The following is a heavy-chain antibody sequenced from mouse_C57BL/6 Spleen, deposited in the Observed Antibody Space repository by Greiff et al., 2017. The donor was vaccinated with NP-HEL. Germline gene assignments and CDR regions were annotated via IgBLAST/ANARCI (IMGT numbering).Heavy chain of an antibody. V-gene: IGHV1-9*01. Sequence: VQLQQSGAELMKPGASVKLSCKATGYTFTGYWIEWVKQRPGHGLEWIGEILPGSGSTNYNEKFKGKATFTADTSSNTAYMQLSSLTTEDSAIYYCARDPAYYSNYRYAMDYWGQGTSVTVSS. J-gene: IGHJ4*01. D-gene: IGHD2-5*01. CDR1: GYTFTGYW. CDR3: ARDPAYYSNYRYAMDY. CDR2: ILPGSGST.